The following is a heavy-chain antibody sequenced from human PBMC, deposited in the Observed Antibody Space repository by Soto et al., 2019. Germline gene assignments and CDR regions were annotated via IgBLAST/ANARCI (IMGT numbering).Heavy chain of an antibody. CDR2: IYYSGST. CDR1: GGSISSGDYY. Sequence: SETLSLTCTVSGGSISSGDYYWSWIRQPPGKGLEWIGYIYYSGSTYYNPSLKSRVTISVDTSKNQFSLKLSSGTAADTAVYYCARDQRATVTTGGMDVWGQGTTVTVSS. V-gene: IGHV4-30-4*01. CDR3: ARDQRATVTTGGMDV. D-gene: IGHD4-17*01. J-gene: IGHJ6*02.